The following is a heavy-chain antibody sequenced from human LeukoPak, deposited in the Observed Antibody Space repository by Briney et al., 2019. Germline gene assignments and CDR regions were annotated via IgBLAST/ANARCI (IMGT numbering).Heavy chain of an antibody. D-gene: IGHD5-12*01. CDR2: IYSGGST. Sequence: GGSLRLSCAASEFSIGSNYMTWVRQAPGKGLEWVSLIYSGGSTYYADSVKGRFTISRDNSKNTLYLQMNSLRAEDTAVYYCARGLSGYHNTGGQGTLVTVSS. V-gene: IGHV3-66*01. CDR3: ARGLSGYHNT. CDR1: EFSIGSNY. J-gene: IGHJ4*02.